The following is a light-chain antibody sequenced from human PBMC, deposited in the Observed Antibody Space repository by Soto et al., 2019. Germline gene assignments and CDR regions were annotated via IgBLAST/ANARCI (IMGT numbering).Light chain of an antibody. V-gene: IGLV2-14*01. CDR1: SSDVGGYNY. CDR3: SSYTSSSTQV. J-gene: IGLJ1*01. CDR2: EVS. Sequence: QSALTQPASVSGSPGQSLTISYTGTSSDVGGYNYVSWYQQHPGKAPKLMIFEVSNRPSGVSNRFSGSKSGNTASLTISGLQAEDEADYYCSSYTSSSTQVFGTGTKVTVL.